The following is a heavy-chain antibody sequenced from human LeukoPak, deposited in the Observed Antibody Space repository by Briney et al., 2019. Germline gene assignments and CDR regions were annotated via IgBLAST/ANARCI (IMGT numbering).Heavy chain of an antibody. V-gene: IGHV3-64*01. CDR1: GGTFSSYA. CDR3: ARAVTGYDYGGYYFDY. Sequence: SCKASGGTFSSYAISWVRQAPGKGLEYVSAISSNGGSTYYANSVKGRFTISRDNSKNTLYLQMGSLRAEDMAVYYCARAVTGYDYGGYYFDYWGQGTLVTVSS. CDR2: ISSNGGST. D-gene: IGHD5-12*01. J-gene: IGHJ4*02.